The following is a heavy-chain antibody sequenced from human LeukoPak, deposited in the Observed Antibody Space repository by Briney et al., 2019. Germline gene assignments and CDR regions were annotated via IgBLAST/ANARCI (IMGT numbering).Heavy chain of an antibody. V-gene: IGHV1-2*02. CDR1: GYIFTNYQ. CDR2: INPDSGVA. J-gene: IGHJ5*02. Sequence: GASVKVSCKTSGYIFTNYQMHWVRQAPGQGLECMGWINPDSGVAHYAQNFQGRITMTRDTSISTAYMELSRLRSDDTAVYYCARASGYSRSSGCVPWGQGTLVTVPS. CDR3: ARASGYSRSSGCVP. D-gene: IGHD6-6*01.